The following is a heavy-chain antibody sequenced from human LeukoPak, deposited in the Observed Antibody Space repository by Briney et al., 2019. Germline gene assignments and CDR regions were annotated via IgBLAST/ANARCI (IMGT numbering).Heavy chain of an antibody. CDR1: GFTFSSYS. V-gene: IGHV3-21*01. CDR2: ISSSSSYI. Sequence: PGGSLRLSCAASGFTFSSYSMNWVRQARGKGLEWVSSISSSSSYIYYADSVKGRFTISRDNAKNSLYLQMNSLRAEDTAVYYCARDVRRYFDYWGQGTLVTVSS. D-gene: IGHD6-6*01. CDR3: ARDVRRYFDY. J-gene: IGHJ4*02.